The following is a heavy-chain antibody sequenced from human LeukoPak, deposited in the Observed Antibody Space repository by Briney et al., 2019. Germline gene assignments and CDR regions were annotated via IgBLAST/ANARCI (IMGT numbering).Heavy chain of an antibody. Sequence: GGSLRLSCEASGFTFSNFAMNWVRQAPGTGLEWISFISSGGTTISYAESVRGRFTISRDNARNSLFLQMNSLRVEDTAVYYCARDLMPYVDPEYFDHWGQGTLVTVSS. J-gene: IGHJ4*02. V-gene: IGHV3-48*03. CDR1: GFTFSNFA. CDR3: ARDLMPYVDPEYFDH. CDR2: ISSGGTTI. D-gene: IGHD3-9*01.